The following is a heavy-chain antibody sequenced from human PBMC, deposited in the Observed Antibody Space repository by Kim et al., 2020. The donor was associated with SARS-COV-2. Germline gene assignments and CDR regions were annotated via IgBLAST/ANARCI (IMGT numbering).Heavy chain of an antibody. D-gene: IGHD5-12*01. CDR2: INHSGST. J-gene: IGHJ4*02. V-gene: IGHV4-34*01. CDR3: ARAGGDSGYDREGFDY. CDR1: GGSFSGYY. Sequence: SETLSLTCAVYGGSFSGYYWSWIRQPPGKGLEWIGEINHSGSTNYNPSLKSRVTISVDTSKNQFSLKLSSVTAADTAVYYCARAGGDSGYDREGFDYWGQGTLVTVSS.